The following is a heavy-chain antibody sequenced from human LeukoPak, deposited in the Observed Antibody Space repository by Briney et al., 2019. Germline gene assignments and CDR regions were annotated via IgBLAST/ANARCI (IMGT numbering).Heavy chain of an antibody. J-gene: IGHJ4*02. CDR3: ARVALADPYYDFWSGYQYLDY. V-gene: IGHV1-69*13. CDR1: GGTFSSYA. Sequence: SVKVSCKASGGTFSSYAISWVRQAPGQGLEWMGGIIPIFGTANYAQKFQGRVTITADESTSTAYMELSRLRSEDTAVYYCARVALADPYYDFWSGYQYLDYWGQGTLVTVSS. CDR2: IIPIFGTA. D-gene: IGHD3-3*01.